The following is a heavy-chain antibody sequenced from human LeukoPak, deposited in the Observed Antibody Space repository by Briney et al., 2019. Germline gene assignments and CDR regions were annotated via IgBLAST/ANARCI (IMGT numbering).Heavy chain of an antibody. CDR1: GFTFSSYA. V-gene: IGHV3-23*01. CDR2: INKSGGST. Sequence: GGSLRLSCAASGFTFSSYAMSWVRQAPGKGLEWVSIINKSGGSTNYADSVKGRFTISRDNSENTLYLQVNSLRAGDTAVYYCARYSGYEGRDAFDIWGQGTMVTVSS. J-gene: IGHJ3*02. D-gene: IGHD5-12*01. CDR3: ARYSGYEGRDAFDI.